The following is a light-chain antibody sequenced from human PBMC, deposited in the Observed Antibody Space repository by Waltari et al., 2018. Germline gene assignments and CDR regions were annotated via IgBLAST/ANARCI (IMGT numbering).Light chain of an antibody. V-gene: IGLV2-23*02. J-gene: IGLJ3*02. CDR3: CSYAGNYIWV. CDR2: DVS. CDR1: SSDIGSYDI. Sequence: QSALTQPASVSGSPGQSVTISCTGASSDIGSYDIVSWYQQHPGNAPKLIICDVSKRPSGVSDRFSGSKSGDTASLTISGLQFEDEADYYCCSYAGNYIWVFGGGTRLTVL.